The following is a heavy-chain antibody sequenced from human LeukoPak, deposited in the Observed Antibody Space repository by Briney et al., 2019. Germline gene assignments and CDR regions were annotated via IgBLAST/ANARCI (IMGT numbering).Heavy chain of an antibody. CDR1: GDFISSGHY. CDR3: ARGTDYYDSSGWLDP. D-gene: IGHD3-22*01. J-gene: IGHJ5*02. Sequence: SETLSLTCTVSGDFISSGHYWDWIRQPPGRGLEWIGSIHHSGSTWYNPSLKSRVTISLDTSQTQISLRVTSVTAADTAVYYCARGTDYYDSSGWLDPWGQGTLVTVSS. CDR2: IHHSGST. V-gene: IGHV4-38-2*02.